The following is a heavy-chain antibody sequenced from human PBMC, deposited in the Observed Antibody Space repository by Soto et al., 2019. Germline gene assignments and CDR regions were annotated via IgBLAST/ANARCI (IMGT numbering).Heavy chain of an antibody. CDR3: ARVGVIVPAAMESFDY. J-gene: IGHJ4*02. V-gene: IGHV1-8*01. CDR1: GYPFTSYD. Sequence: ASVKVSCKASGYPFTSYDINWVRQATGQGLEWVGWMNPNSGNTGYAQKFQGRVTMTRNTSMSTAYMELGSLRSEDTAVYYCARVGVIVPAAMESFDYWGQGTQVTVSS. D-gene: IGHD2-2*01. CDR2: MNPNSGNT.